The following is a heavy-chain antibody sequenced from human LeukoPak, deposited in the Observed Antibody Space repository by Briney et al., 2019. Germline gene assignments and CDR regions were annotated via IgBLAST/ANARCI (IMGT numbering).Heavy chain of an antibody. CDR3: VKGGWLDY. Sequence: GGSLRLSCVASGFSFSTYAMSWVRQAPGKGLEWVSIISAGGGYTYYADSVKDRFTVSRDDSSNTLFLQVNSLRVEDTAVYYCVKGGWLDYWGQGTLVTVSS. V-gene: IGHV3-23*01. D-gene: IGHD6-19*01. J-gene: IGHJ4*02. CDR1: GFSFSTYA. CDR2: ISAGGGYT.